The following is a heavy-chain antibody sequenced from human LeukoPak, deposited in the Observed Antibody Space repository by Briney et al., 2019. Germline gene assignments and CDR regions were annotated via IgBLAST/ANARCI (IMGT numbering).Heavy chain of an antibody. J-gene: IGHJ4*02. V-gene: IGHV4-59*01. D-gene: IGHD2-2*02. CDR1: IDSITNYY. Sequence: SETLSLTCSVPIDSITNYYWSWIRQPPGKGLEWIGFIYHSGNTNKNPSLTTRVTMPVDTSKTQITLRLSSVTAADTAVYYCARESGYCSSTSCYTFDYWGQGTLVTVSS. CDR3: ARESGYCSSTSCYTFDY. CDR2: IYHSGNT.